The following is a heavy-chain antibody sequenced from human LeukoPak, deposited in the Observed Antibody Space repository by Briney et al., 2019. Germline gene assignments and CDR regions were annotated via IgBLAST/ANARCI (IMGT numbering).Heavy chain of an antibody. Sequence: SETLSLTCTVSGGSISSSSYYWGWIRQPPGKGLEWIGSIYYGGSTYYNPSLKSRVTISVDTSKNQFSLKVSSVTAADTAVYYCARDAGHQLSRRNYYAMD. J-gene: IGHJ6*01. CDR3: ARDAGHQLSRRNYYAMD. D-gene: IGHD2-2*01. CDR2: IYYGGST. CDR1: GGSISSSSYY. V-gene: IGHV4-39*07.